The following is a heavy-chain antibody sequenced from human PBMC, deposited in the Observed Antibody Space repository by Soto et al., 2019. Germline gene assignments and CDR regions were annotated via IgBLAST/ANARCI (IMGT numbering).Heavy chain of an antibody. CDR2: ISGSGGST. CDR3: AKDFVPQLVVKALSPFDY. CDR1: GFTFSSYA. J-gene: IGHJ4*02. Sequence: GGSLRLSCAASGFTFSSYAMSWVRQAPGKGLEWVSAISGSGGSTYYADSVKGRFTISRDNSKNTLYLQMNSLRAEDTAVYYCAKDFVPQLVVKALSPFDYWGQGTLVTVSS. V-gene: IGHV3-23*01. D-gene: IGHD6-13*01.